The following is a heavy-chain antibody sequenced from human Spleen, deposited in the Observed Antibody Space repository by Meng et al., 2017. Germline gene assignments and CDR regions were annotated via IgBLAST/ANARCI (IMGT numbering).Heavy chain of an antibody. CDR2: IKSNTDGGTA. Sequence: EVQLVESGGDLVKPGAALRLSCAASGFYSSTAWMSWGRQGPGKGLEWVGRIKSNTDGGTAEYAAPVTGRFTISRDDSKSTLYLQLSGLTTDDTGVYYCTWDDKAVSDYWGQGTLVTVSS. J-gene: IGHJ4*02. CDR3: TWDDKAVSDY. V-gene: IGHV3-15*01. CDR1: GFYSSTAW. D-gene: IGHD3-9*01.